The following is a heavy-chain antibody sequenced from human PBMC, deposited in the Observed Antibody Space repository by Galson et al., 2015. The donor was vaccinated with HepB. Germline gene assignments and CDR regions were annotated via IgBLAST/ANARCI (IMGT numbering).Heavy chain of an antibody. D-gene: IGHD3-16*01. CDR2: ISRDSGNR. J-gene: IGHJ4*02. CDR1: GFTFDDYA. CDR3: VRGPGGAPNFDY. Sequence: SLRLSCAVSGFTFDDYAMHWVRQAPGKGLEWVSGISRDSGNRGYADSVRGRFTISRDNARDSLYLEMNSLRVEDTALYYCVRGPGGAPNFDYWGQGTLVTVSS. V-gene: IGHV3-9*01.